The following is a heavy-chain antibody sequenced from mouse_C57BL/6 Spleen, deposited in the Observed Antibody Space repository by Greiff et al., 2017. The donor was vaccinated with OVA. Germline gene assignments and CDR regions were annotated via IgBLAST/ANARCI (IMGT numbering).Heavy chain of an antibody. Sequence: EVQLQQSGPELVKPGALVKISCKASGYTFTDYYMNWVKQSHGKSLEWIGDINPNNGGTSYNQKFKGKATLTVDKSSSTAYMELRSLTSEDSAVYYCAKGGPMITTYYAMDYWGQGTSVTVSS. V-gene: IGHV1-26*01. CDR2: INPNNGGT. J-gene: IGHJ4*01. CDR1: GYTFTDYY. D-gene: IGHD2-4*01. CDR3: AKGGPMITTYYAMDY.